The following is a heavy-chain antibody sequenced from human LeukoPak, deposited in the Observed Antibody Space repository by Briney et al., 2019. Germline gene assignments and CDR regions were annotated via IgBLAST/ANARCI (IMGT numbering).Heavy chain of an antibody. CDR2: IHHSGST. J-gene: IGHJ4*02. Sequence: PSETLSLTCAVSGYSISSGYYWGWIRQPPGKGLEWIGSIHHSGSTYSNSPLKSRVTISVDTSKNQFSLKLSSVTAADTAVYYCARTYSSSLFDYWGQGTLVTVSS. V-gene: IGHV4-38-2*01. D-gene: IGHD6-6*01. CDR1: GYSISSGYY. CDR3: ARTYSSSLFDY.